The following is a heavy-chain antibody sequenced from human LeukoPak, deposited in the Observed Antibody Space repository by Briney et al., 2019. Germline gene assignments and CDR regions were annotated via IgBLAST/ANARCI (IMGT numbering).Heavy chain of an antibody. V-gene: IGHV1-2*02. CDR2: INSNSGGS. CDR1: GYTFTDYY. CDR3: ARIRDGYNDAYDI. J-gene: IGHJ3*02. Sequence: GASVKVSCKASGYTFTDYYIHWVRQAPGHGLEWMGWINSNSGGSNYAQKFQGRVTMTRDTSISAAYMELSSLRSEDTAIYYCARIRDGYNDAYDIWGQGTVVTVPS. D-gene: IGHD5-24*01.